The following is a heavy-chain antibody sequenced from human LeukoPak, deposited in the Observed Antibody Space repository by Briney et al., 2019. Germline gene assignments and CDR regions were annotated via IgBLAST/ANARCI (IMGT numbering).Heavy chain of an antibody. CDR1: GGTFSSYA. J-gene: IGHJ6*04. V-gene: IGHV1-69*13. Sequence: SVKVSCKASGGTFSSYAISWVRQAPGQGLEWMGGIIPIFGTANYAQKFQGRVTITADESTSTAYMELSSLRSEDTAVYYCARDSNPYYDILTGLRGTYYYGMDVWGKGTTVTVSS. CDR2: IIPIFGTA. D-gene: IGHD3-9*01. CDR3: ARDSNPYYDILTGLRGTYYYGMDV.